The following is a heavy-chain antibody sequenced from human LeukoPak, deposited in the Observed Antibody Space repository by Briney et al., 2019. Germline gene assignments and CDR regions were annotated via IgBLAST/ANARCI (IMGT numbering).Heavy chain of an antibody. CDR2: IYYSGST. CDR3: ARLWLQNYYGMDV. D-gene: IGHD5-24*01. Sequence: PSETLSLTCTVSGGSISSSSYYWGWIRQPPGKGLEWIGSIYYSGSTYYNPSLKSRVTISVDTSKNQFSLKLSSVTAADTAVYYCARLWLQNYYGMDVWGQGTTVTVSS. V-gene: IGHV4-39*01. J-gene: IGHJ6*02. CDR1: GGSISSSSYY.